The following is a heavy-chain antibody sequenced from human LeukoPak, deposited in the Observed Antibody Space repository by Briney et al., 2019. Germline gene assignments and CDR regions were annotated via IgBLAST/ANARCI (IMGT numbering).Heavy chain of an antibody. Sequence: GGSLRLSCTASGFTFSTYATHWVRQAPGKGLEYVSGISGNGRSTFYASSVKGRFTVSRDNSKDTLYLQMSSLRAEDMAVYYCTRDIGRLRGDAFDLWGQGTMVTVSS. V-gene: IGHV3-64*01. D-gene: IGHD2-15*01. CDR1: GFTFSTYA. CDR2: ISGNGRST. J-gene: IGHJ3*01. CDR3: TRDIGRLRGDAFDL.